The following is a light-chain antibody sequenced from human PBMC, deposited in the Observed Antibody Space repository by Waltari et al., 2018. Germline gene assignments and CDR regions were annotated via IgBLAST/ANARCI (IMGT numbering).Light chain of an antibody. CDR1: QRISKE. J-gene: IGKJ1*01. Sequence: VFTQSPGTLSLSPGDPATLSCRASQRISKELVWYQQRPGHAPRLLIYAASTRATGVPDRFSGSGYGTDFTLTISRLETEDFAVYYCQNHERLPAAFGQGTKVEIK. CDR3: QNHERLPAA. V-gene: IGKV3-20*01. CDR2: AAS.